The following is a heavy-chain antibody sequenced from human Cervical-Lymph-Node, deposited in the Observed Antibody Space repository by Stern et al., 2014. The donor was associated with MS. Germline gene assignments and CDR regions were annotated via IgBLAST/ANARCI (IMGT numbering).Heavy chain of an antibody. J-gene: IGHJ4*02. CDR2: IGRTGSNF. CDR1: GFAFSDYY. Sequence: VQLVQSGGGLVKPGGSLRLSCSASGFAFSDYYMSWIRQAPGKGLEWVSHIGRTGSNFYHADSVTGRFTISRDNAKNTLYLQMNSLRAEDTAVYYCARLESPIDYWGQGTLVTVSS. V-gene: IGHV3-11*01. CDR3: ARLESPIDY.